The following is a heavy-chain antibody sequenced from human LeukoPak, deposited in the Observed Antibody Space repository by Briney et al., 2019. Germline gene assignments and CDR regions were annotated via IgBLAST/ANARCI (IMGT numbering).Heavy chain of an antibody. Sequence: PSETLSLTCAVSGYSISSGYYWGWIRQPPGKGLEWIGSIYHSGNTYSNSSLKSRVTLSVDTSKNQFSLKLSSVTAADTAVYYCARILLLGTTRGFDYWGQGTLVTVSS. D-gene: IGHD1-26*01. V-gene: IGHV4-38-2*01. CDR2: IYHSGNT. CDR1: GYSISSGYY. J-gene: IGHJ4*02. CDR3: ARILLLGTTRGFDY.